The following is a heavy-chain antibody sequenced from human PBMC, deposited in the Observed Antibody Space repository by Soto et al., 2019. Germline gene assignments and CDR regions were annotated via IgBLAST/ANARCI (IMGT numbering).Heavy chain of an antibody. D-gene: IGHD3-9*01. CDR1: GGSISSYY. CDR2: IYYSGST. J-gene: IGHJ6*02. V-gene: IGHV4-59*01. CDR3: ARDKYYDILTGSYGMDV. Sequence: SETLSLTCTVSGGSISSYYWSWIRQPPGKELEWIGYIYYSGSTNYNPSLKSRVTISVDTSKNQFSLKLSSVTAADTAVYYCARDKYYDILTGSYGMDVWGQGTTVTVSS.